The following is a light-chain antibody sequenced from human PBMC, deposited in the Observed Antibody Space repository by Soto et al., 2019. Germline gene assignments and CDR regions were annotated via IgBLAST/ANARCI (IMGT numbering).Light chain of an antibody. Sequence: DIMMTQSPDSLAVSLGERATINCKSSQSVLHSSNNKNYLAWYQQKPGKPPKLLFNWASTRESGVPDRFSGSGSGTDFTLTISSLQAEDVAVYYCQQYYSTPLTFGGGTKVEIK. CDR3: QQYYSTPLT. CDR2: WAS. CDR1: QSVLHSSNNKNY. V-gene: IGKV4-1*01. J-gene: IGKJ4*01.